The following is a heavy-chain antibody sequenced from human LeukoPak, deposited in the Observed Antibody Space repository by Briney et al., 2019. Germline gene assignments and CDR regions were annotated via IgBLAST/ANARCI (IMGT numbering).Heavy chain of an antibody. V-gene: IGHV4-39*01. CDR1: GGSINSGDYY. CDR3: VRHGGGYCSGGSCYVDY. J-gene: IGHJ4*02. Sequence: SETLSLTCTVSGGSINSGDYYWGWIRQPPGKGLEWIGSIYYSGSTYYNPSLKSRVTISVDTSKNQFSLKVTSVTAADTAVYYCVRHGGGYCSGGSCYVDYWGQGTLVTVSS. CDR2: IYYSGST. D-gene: IGHD2-15*01.